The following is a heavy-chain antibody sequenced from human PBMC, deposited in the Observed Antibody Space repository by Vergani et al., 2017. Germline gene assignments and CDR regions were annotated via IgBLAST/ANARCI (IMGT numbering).Heavy chain of an antibody. CDR2: ISWNSGRI. Sequence: VQLVESGGGVVQPGRSLRLSCAASGFTFDDYDMHWVRQVPGKGLEWVSGISWNSGRIDYADSVKGRFTISRDTAKNSLYLQMNSLRAEDTALYYCAKAQTVLFFGEAIFDSWGQGTLVTVSS. CDR3: AKAQTVLFFGEAIFDS. V-gene: IGHV3-9*01. D-gene: IGHD3-10*01. J-gene: IGHJ4*02. CDR1: GFTFDDYD.